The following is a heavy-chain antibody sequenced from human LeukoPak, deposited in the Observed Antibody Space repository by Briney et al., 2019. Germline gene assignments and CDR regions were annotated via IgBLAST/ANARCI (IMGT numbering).Heavy chain of an antibody. Sequence: GGSLRLSCAASGFTFSEYYMSWIRQAPGKGREWGSIISVSGGSTYYADSVRGRFTISRDNSKSTLYLQLNSLRAEDTAVYYCAKDLRVFESWGQGTLVTVSS. CDR2: ISVSGGST. J-gene: IGHJ5*01. CDR1: GFTFSEYY. D-gene: IGHD5-12*01. V-gene: IGHV3-23*01. CDR3: AKDLRVFES.